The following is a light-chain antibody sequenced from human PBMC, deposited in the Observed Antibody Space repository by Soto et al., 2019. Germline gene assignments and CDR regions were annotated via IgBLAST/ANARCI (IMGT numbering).Light chain of an antibody. CDR1: QSLVYSDGNAY. CDR2: RVS. J-gene: IGKJ1*01. CDR3: KQGAYWPLT. V-gene: IGKV2-30*01. Sequence: EVVMTQSPLSLPVTLGQPASISCRSSQSLVYSDGNAYLNWFHQRPGQSPRRLINRVSNRDSGVPERFRGSVSGTYLTLKISRVEAEDVGVYYCKQGAYWPLTFVRGTKLEIK.